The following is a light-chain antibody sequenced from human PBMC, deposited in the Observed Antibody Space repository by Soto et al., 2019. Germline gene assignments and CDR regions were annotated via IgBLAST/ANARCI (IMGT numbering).Light chain of an antibody. V-gene: IGKV3-20*01. CDR3: QQYGSSPDT. J-gene: IGKJ4*01. CDR1: QSVSSSY. CDR2: GAS. Sequence: EIALTQSPGTLSLSPGERATISCSASQSVSSSYLAWYQQKPGQAPRLLIYGASSRATGIPDRFSGSGSGTDFTLTISRLEPEDFAVYYCQQYGSSPDTFGGGTKVDIK.